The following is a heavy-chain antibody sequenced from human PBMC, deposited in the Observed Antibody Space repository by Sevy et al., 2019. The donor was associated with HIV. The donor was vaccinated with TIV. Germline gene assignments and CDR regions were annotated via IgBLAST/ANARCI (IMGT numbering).Heavy chain of an antibody. Sequence: GGSLRLSCAASGFTFSSYDMHWVRQATGKGLEWVSAIGTAGDTYYPGSVKDRFTISRENAKNSLYLQMNSLRAGDTAVYYCARGIMITFGGVIENWFDPWGQGTLVTVSS. CDR1: GFTFSSYD. V-gene: IGHV3-13*01. J-gene: IGHJ5*02. D-gene: IGHD3-16*02. CDR2: IGTAGDT. CDR3: ARGIMITFGGVIENWFDP.